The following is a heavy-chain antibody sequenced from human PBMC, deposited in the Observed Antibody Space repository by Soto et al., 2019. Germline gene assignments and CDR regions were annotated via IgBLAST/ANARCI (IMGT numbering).Heavy chain of an antibody. CDR3: AKNGDFWSWGMDV. CDR1: GFTFSSYG. J-gene: IGHJ6*02. Sequence: GGSLRLSCAASGFTFSSYGMHWVRQAPGKGLEWVAVIWYDGSNKYYADSVKGRFTISRDNSRNTLHLQMNSLRAEDAAVYFCAKNGDFWSWGMDVWGQGTTVTVSS. CDR2: IWYDGSNK. D-gene: IGHD3-3*01. V-gene: IGHV3-33*06.